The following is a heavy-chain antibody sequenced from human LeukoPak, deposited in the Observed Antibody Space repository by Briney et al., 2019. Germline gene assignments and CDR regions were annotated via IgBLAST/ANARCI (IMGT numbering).Heavy chain of an antibody. J-gene: IGHJ4*02. CDR2: INPKSGGT. CDR1: GYTFTDYY. Sequence: ASVKVSCKASGYTFTDYYMHWVRQAPGQGLEWMGWINPKSGGTKYAQKFQGRVTMTRDTSISTAYMYLSRLRSDDTAMYYCARDGQGAGKTFDYWGQGTLVTVSS. CDR3: ARDGQGAGKTFDY. D-gene: IGHD6-13*01. V-gene: IGHV1-2*02.